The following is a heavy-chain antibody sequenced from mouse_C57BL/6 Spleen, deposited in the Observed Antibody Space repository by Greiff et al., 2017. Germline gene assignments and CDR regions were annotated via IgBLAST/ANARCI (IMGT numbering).Heavy chain of an antibody. J-gene: IGHJ3*01. CDR2: IDPENGDT. V-gene: IGHV14-4*01. D-gene: IGHD2-5*01. CDR3: TLYYSNYFFAY. CDR1: GFNIKDDY. Sequence: VQLQQSGAELVRPGASVKLSCTASGFNIKDDYMHWVKQRPEQGLEWIGWIDPENGDTEYASKFQGKATITADTSSNTAYLQLSSLTSEDTAVYYCTLYYSNYFFAYWGQAALVTVS.